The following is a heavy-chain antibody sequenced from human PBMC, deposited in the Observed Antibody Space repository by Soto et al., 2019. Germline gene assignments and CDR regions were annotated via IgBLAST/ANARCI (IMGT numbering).Heavy chain of an antibody. CDR2: INHSGST. D-gene: IGHD3-16*02. Sequence: SETLSLTCAVYGGSFSGYYWSWIRQPPGKGLEWIGEINHSGSTNYNPSLKSRVTISVDTSKNQFSLKLSSVTAADTAVYYCARGGMITFGGVIGPWGDLDYWGQGTLVTVSS. J-gene: IGHJ4*02. CDR1: GGSFSGYY. V-gene: IGHV4-34*01. CDR3: ARGGMITFGGVIGPWGDLDY.